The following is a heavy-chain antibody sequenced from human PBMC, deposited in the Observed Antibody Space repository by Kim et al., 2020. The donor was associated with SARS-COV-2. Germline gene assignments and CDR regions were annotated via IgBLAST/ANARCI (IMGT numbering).Heavy chain of an antibody. CDR3: ARGHTSLAP. Sequence: GGSLRLSCAASGFIFSNFWMSWVRQAPGKGLEWVASIKLDGSEIYYVDPVKGRFTISRDNAKNSLFLQMNSLRAEDTAIYYCARGHTSLAPGGQGTLVTVSS. CDR1: GFIFSNFW. D-gene: IGHD3-16*01. CDR2: IKLDGSEI. J-gene: IGHJ4*02. V-gene: IGHV3-7*01.